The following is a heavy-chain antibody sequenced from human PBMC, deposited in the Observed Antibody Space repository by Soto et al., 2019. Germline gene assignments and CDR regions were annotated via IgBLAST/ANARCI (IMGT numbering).Heavy chain of an antibody. CDR3: ARWDYDFWSGPTPNNWFHP. D-gene: IGHD3-3*01. CDR1: GFTFSSYW. V-gene: IGHV3-7*01. Sequence: GGSLRLSCAASGFTFSSYWMSWVRQAPGKGLEWVANIKQDGSEKYYVDSVKGRFTISRDNAKNSLYLQMNSLRAEDTAVYYCARWDYDFWSGPTPNNWFHPWGQGTLVTVSS. CDR2: IKQDGSEK. J-gene: IGHJ5*02.